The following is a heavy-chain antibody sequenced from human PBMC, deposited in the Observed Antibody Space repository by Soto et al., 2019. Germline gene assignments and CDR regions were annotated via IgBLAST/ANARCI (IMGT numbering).Heavy chain of an antibody. J-gene: IGHJ4*02. Sequence: QVQLVQSWAEVKEPGASVKVSCKASGYTCTSYAMHRVRQAPGQRLEWMGWINAGNGNTKYSQKFQGRVTITRDTSASTAYMELSSLRFEDTAVYYCALNYYDSSGYGYWGQGTLVTVSS. CDR3: ALNYYDSSGYGY. CDR2: INAGNGNT. CDR1: GYTCTSYA. D-gene: IGHD3-22*01. V-gene: IGHV1-3*01.